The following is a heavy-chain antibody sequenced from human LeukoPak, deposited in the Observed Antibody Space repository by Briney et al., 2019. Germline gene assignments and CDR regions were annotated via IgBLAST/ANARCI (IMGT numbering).Heavy chain of an antibody. Sequence: GRSLRLSCAASGFTFDDYAMHWVRQAPGKGLEWVSGISWNNGSIGYADSVKGRFTISRDNAKNSLYLQMNSLRAEDMALYYCAKARSYGGNSAFDYWGQGTLVTVSS. J-gene: IGHJ4*02. CDR2: ISWNNGSI. D-gene: IGHD4-23*01. V-gene: IGHV3-9*03. CDR3: AKARSYGGNSAFDY. CDR1: GFTFDDYA.